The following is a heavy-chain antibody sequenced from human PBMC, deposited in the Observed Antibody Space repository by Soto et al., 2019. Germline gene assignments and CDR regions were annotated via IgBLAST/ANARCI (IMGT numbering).Heavy chain of an antibody. CDR1: GFTFSSYA. D-gene: IGHD7-27*01. J-gene: IGHJ4*02. Sequence: GGSLRLSCAASGFTFSSYAMHWVRQAPGNGLEWVAVISYDGSNKYYADSVKGRFTISRDNSKNTLYLQMNSLRAEDTAVYYCARDQANWGLDYWGQGTLVTVSS. CDR2: ISYDGSNK. CDR3: ARDQANWGLDY. V-gene: IGHV3-30*04.